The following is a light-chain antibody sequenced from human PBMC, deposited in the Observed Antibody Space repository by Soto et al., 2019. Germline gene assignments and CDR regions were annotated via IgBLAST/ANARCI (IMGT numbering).Light chain of an antibody. CDR2: EVS. V-gene: IGLV2-8*01. Sequence: QSALTQPPSASGSPGQSVTISCTGTSSDVGGFNSVSWYQQEPGKAPKLMIYEVSKRPSGVPDRFSGSKSGNTASLTVSGLQAEDEADYYCSSYAGSNKNVFGTGTKLTVL. CDR3: SSYAGSNKNV. J-gene: IGLJ1*01. CDR1: SSDVGGFNS.